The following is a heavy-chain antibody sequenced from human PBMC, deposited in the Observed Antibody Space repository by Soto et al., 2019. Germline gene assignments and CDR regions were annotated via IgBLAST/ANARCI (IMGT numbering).Heavy chain of an antibody. CDR3: AKGGSNAAMDV. Sequence: QVQLMESGGGVVQPGRSLRLSCAASGFTFSYYGMHWVRQAPGKGLEWVAIIWYDESNKYYADSVTGRFTISRDNSNNMVYLQMNSLRAEDTAVYYCAKGGSNAAMDVWGQGTTVTVSS. CDR2: IWYDESNK. J-gene: IGHJ6*02. CDR1: GFTFSYYG. V-gene: IGHV3-33*08. D-gene: IGHD1-26*01.